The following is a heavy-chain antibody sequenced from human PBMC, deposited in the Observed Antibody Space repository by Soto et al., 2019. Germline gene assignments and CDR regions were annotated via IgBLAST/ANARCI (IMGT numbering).Heavy chain of an antibody. CDR3: AREPGEKAAMVTGHYYYFYGMDV. CDR2: IIPIFGTA. Sequence: QVQLVQSGAEVKKPGSSVKVSCKASAGTFSSYAISWVRQALGQGLEWMGAIIPIFGTANYAQKFQGRVTITADEHTSTSYMDLSRLRSDDRAVYYCAREPGEKAAMVTGHYYYFYGMDVWGQGPTVT. V-gene: IGHV1-69*01. D-gene: IGHD5-18*01. J-gene: IGHJ6*02. CDR1: AGTFSSYA.